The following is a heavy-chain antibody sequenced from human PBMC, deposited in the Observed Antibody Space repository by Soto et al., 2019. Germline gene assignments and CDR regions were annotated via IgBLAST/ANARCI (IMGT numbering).Heavy chain of an antibody. V-gene: IGHV1-2*04. Sequence: ASVKVSCKASGYTFTGYYMHWVRQAPGQGLEWMGWINPNSGGTNYAQKFQGWVTMTRDTSISTAYMELSSLRSEDTAVYYCASKYSSSWSNLRFDYWGQGTLVTVSS. CDR2: INPNSGGT. CDR1: GYTFTGYY. D-gene: IGHD6-13*01. J-gene: IGHJ4*02. CDR3: ASKYSSSWSNLRFDY.